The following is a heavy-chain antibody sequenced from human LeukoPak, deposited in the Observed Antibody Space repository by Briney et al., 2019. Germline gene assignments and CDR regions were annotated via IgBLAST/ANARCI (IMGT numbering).Heavy chain of an antibody. Sequence: SGGSLRLSCAASGFTFSSYSMNWVRQAPGKGLEWVSYISSSSSTIYYADSVKGRFTISRDNAKNSLYLQMNSLRAEDTAVYYCARDAYITILTIGDYYYMDVWGKGTTVTVSS. CDR1: GFTFSSYS. D-gene: IGHD3-3*01. J-gene: IGHJ6*03. CDR2: ISSSSSTI. CDR3: ARDAYITILTIGDYYYMDV. V-gene: IGHV3-48*01.